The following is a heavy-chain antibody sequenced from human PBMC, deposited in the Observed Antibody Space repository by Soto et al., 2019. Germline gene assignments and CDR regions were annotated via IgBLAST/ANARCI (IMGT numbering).Heavy chain of an antibody. CDR1: GGSISSGDYY. CDR2: IYYSGST. V-gene: IGHV4-30-4*01. CDR3: AREANYYDSSGYINWFDP. D-gene: IGHD3-22*01. J-gene: IGHJ5*02. Sequence: PSETLSLTCTVSGGSISSGDYYWSWIRQPPGKGLEWIGYIYYSGSTYYNPSLKSRVTTSVDTSKNQFSLKLSSVTAADTAVYYCAREANYYDSSGYINWFDPWGQGTLVTVSS.